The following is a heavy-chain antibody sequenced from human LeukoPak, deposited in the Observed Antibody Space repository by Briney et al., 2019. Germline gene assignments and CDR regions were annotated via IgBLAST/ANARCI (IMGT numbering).Heavy chain of an antibody. Sequence: GASVKVSCKASGGTFSSYAISWVRQAPGQGLEWMGRIIPILGIANYAQKFQGRVTITADKSTSTAYMELSSLRSEDTAVYYCQVGCGGSCYSRDAFDIWGQGTMVTVSS. D-gene: IGHD2-15*01. CDR2: IIPILGIA. J-gene: IGHJ3*02. CDR3: QVGCGGSCYSRDAFDI. CDR1: GGTFSSYA. V-gene: IGHV1-69*04.